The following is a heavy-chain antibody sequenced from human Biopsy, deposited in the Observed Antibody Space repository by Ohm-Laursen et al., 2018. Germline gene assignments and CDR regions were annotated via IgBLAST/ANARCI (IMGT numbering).Heavy chain of an antibody. D-gene: IGHD2-15*01. CDR1: GGSISSFY. V-gene: IGHV4-59*08. CDR2: ISDSGST. Sequence: SETLSLTWVVSGGSISSFYWTWIRQPPGKGPEWIGDISDSGSTNYKPSLKSRVIISVDTSKNQFSLNLSSVTAADTAVYYCVRRGSGGRSFDHWGQGTLVTVSS. CDR3: VRRGSGGRSFDH. J-gene: IGHJ4*02.